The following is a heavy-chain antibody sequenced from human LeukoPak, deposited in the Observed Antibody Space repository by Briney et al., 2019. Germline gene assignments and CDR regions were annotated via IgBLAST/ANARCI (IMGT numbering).Heavy chain of an antibody. CDR3: ARLVGATEDY. CDR2: ISYDGSNK. D-gene: IGHD1-26*01. CDR1: GXTFSSYA. V-gene: IGHV3-30*09. Sequence: GGSLRLSCAASGXTFSSYAVHWVRQAPGKGLEWVAVISYDGSNKYYADSVKGRFAISRNNSKNTLYLQMNSLRAEDTAVYYCARLVGATEDYWGQGTMVTVSS. J-gene: IGHJ4*02.